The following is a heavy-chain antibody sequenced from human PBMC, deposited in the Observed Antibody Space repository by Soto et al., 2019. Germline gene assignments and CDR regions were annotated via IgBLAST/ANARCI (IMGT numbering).Heavy chain of an antibody. CDR2: FRSGGDDDTT. CDR3: AKKVNSGSGSQFFDY. CDR1: GFTFSSYA. J-gene: IGHJ4*02. V-gene: IGHV3-23*01. D-gene: IGHD3-10*01. Sequence: GGSLRLSCAAPGFTFSSYAMSWVRQAPGKGLEWVSGFRSGGDDDTTYYADSVRGRFTISRDNSKNTLFLQMNSLRAEDTAIYYCAKKVNSGSGSQFFDYWGQGTLVTV.